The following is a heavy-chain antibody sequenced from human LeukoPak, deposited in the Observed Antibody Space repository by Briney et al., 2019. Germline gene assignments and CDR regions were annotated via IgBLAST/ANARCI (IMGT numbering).Heavy chain of an antibody. CDR3: ARVAYSSSAVHWFDP. CDR1: GFTFSSYA. Sequence: GRSLRLSCAASGFTFSSYAMHWVRQAPGKGLEWVAVMSYDGSNKYYADSVKGRFTISRDNSKNTLYLQMNSLRAEDTAVYYCARVAYSSSAVHWFDPWGQGTLVTVFS. D-gene: IGHD6-6*01. J-gene: IGHJ5*02. CDR2: MSYDGSNK. V-gene: IGHV3-30-3*01.